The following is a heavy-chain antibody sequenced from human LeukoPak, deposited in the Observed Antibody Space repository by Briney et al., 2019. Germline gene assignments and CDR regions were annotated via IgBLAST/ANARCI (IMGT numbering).Heavy chain of an antibody. D-gene: IGHD1-26*01. V-gene: IGHV3-30*18. CDR2: ISYDVSNK. J-gene: IGHJ4*01. CDR3: AKDLKWDLTDGFDY. Sequence: GGSLRLSCAASGFTFSSYAKHWVRQAPGKGLEWVALISYDVSNKYYADSVKGRFTISRDNSKSTLYLQMNSLRAEDTAVYYCAKDLKWDLTDGFDYWGHGTLATVSS. CDR1: GFTFSSYA.